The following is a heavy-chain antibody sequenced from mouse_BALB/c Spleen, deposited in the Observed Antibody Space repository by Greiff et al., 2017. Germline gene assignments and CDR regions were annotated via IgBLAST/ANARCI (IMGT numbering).Heavy chain of an antibody. CDR3: ARGYYDYLFAY. D-gene: IGHD2-4*01. J-gene: IGHJ3*01. CDR1: GFTFTDYY. V-gene: IGHV7-3*02. CDR2: IRNKANGYTT. Sequence: EVQRVESGGGLVQPGGSLRLSCAPSGFTFTDYYMSWVRQPPGKALEWLGFIRNKANGYTTEYSASVKGRFTISRDNSQSILYLQMNTLRAEDSATYYCARGYYDYLFAYWGQGTLVTVSA.